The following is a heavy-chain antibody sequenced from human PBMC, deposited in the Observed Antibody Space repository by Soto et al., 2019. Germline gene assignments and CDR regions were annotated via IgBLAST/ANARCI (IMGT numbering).Heavy chain of an antibody. CDR2: IYYSGRT. Sequence: PSETLSLTCTVSGGSISSGDYYWSWIRQPPGKGLEWIGYIYYSGRTYYNPPLKGRVSISVDTSKNQFSLKLSSVTAADTAVYYCAREELWFGKATNRFDPWGQGTLVTVSS. D-gene: IGHD3-10*01. CDR3: AREELWFGKATNRFDP. V-gene: IGHV4-30-4*01. CDR1: GGSISSGDYY. J-gene: IGHJ5*02.